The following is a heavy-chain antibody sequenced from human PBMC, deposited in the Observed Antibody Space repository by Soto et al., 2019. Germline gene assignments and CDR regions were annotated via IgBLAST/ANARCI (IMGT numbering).Heavy chain of an antibody. Sequence: VQLVESGGGLVRPGGSLRLSCVASGFSVTSHSFNFVRQAPGKGLEWLSYISSTTNYIYYGDSMKGRFTISRDNAKNSLYLEMNSLRAEDTAVYYCARESEDLTSNFDYWGQGTLVTVSS. J-gene: IGHJ4*02. CDR3: ARESEDLTSNFDY. CDR1: GFSVTSHS. V-gene: IGHV3-48*04. CDR2: ISSTTNYI.